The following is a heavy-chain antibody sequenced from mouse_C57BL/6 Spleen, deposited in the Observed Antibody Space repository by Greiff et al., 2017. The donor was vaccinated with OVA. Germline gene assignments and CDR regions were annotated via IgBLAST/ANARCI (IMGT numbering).Heavy chain of an antibody. CDR1: GYTFTSYW. Sequence: QVQLQQSGAELVKPGASVKMSCKASGYTFTSYWITWVKQRPGQGLEWIGDIYPGSGSTNYNEKFKSKATLTVDTSSSTAYMQLSSLASEDSAVYYCARYYDYDGSWFAYWGQGTLVTVSA. V-gene: IGHV1-55*01. CDR2: IYPGSGST. D-gene: IGHD2-4*01. J-gene: IGHJ3*01. CDR3: ARYYDYDGSWFAY.